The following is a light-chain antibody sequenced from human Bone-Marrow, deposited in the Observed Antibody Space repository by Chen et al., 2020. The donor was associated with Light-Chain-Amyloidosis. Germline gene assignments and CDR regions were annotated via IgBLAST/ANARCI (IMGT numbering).Light chain of an antibody. V-gene: IGLV2-14*01. CDR3: TSSTITNTRL. J-gene: IGLJ1*01. CDR2: EVT. CDR1: SSDVGGDYH. Sequence: QSALTQPASGSGSPSQSITIPCTGPSSDVGGDYHVSWYQQHPDQAPNRMIYEVTKRPSWVPARFSGSKSANTASLAIYGLQTVDEAGYCHTSSTITNTRLFGNVNRVTFL.